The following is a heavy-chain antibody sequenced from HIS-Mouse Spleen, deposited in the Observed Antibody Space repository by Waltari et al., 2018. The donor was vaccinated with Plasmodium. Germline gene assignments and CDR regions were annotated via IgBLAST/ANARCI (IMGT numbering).Heavy chain of an antibody. D-gene: IGHD6-13*01. CDR1: GYTFTGYY. J-gene: IGHJ4*02. CDR3: ARDLAAAGHFDY. CDR2: INPNSGGT. V-gene: IGHV1-2*02. Sequence: QVQLVQSGAEVKKPGASVKVSCKASGYTFTGYYMHWVRQAHGKVLGWMGWINPNSGGTNYAQKFQGRVTMTRETSISTAYMELSRLRSDDTAVYYCARDLAAAGHFDYWGQGTLVTVSS.